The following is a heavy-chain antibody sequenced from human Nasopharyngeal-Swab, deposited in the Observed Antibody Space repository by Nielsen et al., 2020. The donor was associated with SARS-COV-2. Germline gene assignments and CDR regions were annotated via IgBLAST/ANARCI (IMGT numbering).Heavy chain of an antibody. J-gene: IGHJ6*03. CDR3: ARDRSYGFSYYMDV. D-gene: IGHD3-3*01. CDR1: GFTFSSYW. CDR2: IKQEGSEK. V-gene: IGHV3-7*01. Sequence: GESLKISCAASGFTFSSYWMSWVRQAPGKGLEWVANIKQEGSEKYYVDSVKGRFTISRDNAKNTLYLQMNSLRAEDTAVYYCARDRSYGFSYYMDVWGKGTTVTVSS.